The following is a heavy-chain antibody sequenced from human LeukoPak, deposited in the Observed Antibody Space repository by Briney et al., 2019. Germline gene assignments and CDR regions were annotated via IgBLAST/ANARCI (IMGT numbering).Heavy chain of an antibody. CDR1: GYTFTSYY. CDR3: ARASRWLPKRYFDL. J-gene: IGHJ2*01. Sequence: ASVKVSCKASGYTFTSYYMHWVRRAPGQGLEWMGIINPSGGSASYAQKFQGRVTMTRDMSTSTVYMELSSLRSEDTAVYYCARASRWLPKRYFDLWGRGTLVTVSS. D-gene: IGHD5-24*01. V-gene: IGHV1-46*01. CDR2: INPSGGSA.